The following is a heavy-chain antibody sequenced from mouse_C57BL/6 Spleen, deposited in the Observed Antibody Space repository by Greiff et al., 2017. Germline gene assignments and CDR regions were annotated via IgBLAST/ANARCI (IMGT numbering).Heavy chain of an antibody. CDR2: ISNGGGST. CDR1: GFTFSDYY. Sequence: EVQLVESGGGLVQPGGSLKLSCAASGFTFSDYYMYWVRQTPEKRLEWVAYISNGGGSTYYPDTVKGRFTISRDNAKNTLYLQMSRLKSEVTAMYYCARQNGPYYAMDYWGQGTSVTVSS. CDR3: ARQNGPYYAMDY. J-gene: IGHJ4*01. V-gene: IGHV5-12*01.